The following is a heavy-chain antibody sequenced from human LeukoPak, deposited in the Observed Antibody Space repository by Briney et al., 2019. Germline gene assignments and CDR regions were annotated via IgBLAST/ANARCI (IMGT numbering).Heavy chain of an antibody. Sequence: GGSLRLSCAASGFTFSSYAMHWVRQAPGKGLEWVAVISYDGSNKYYADSVKGRFTISRDNSKNTLYLQMNSLRAEDTAVYYCAKATYDYVWGSFHYWGQGT. V-gene: IGHV3-30-3*01. CDR2: ISYDGSNK. CDR1: GFTFSSYA. D-gene: IGHD3-16*01. J-gene: IGHJ4*02. CDR3: AKATYDYVWGSFHY.